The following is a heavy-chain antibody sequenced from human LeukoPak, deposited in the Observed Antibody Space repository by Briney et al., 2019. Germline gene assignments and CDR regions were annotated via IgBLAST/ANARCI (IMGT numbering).Heavy chain of an antibody. CDR2: IYYSGST. V-gene: IGHV4-59*01. D-gene: IGHD3-16*02. CDR3: ERANKRYDYVWGSYRHYFDY. Sequence: SETLSLTCTVSGGSISSYYWSWIRQPPGKGLEWIGYIYYSGSTNYNPSLKSRVTISVDTSKNQFSLKLSSVTAADTAVYYCERANKRYDYVWGSYRHYFDYWGQGTLVTVSS. CDR1: GGSISSYY. J-gene: IGHJ4*02.